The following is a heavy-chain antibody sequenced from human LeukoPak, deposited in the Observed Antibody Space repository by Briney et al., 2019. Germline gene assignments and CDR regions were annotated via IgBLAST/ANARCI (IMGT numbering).Heavy chain of an antibody. J-gene: IGHJ6*03. Sequence: SETLSLTCTVSGGSISSSSYYWGWIRQPPGKGLEWIGSIYYSGSTYYNPSLKSRVTISVDTSKNQFSLKLSSVTAADTAVCYCARLGYDFWSGYYTGAPYYYYYYMDVWGKGTTVTVSS. CDR3: ARLGYDFWSGYYTGAPYYYYYYMDV. V-gene: IGHV4-39*01. CDR1: GGSISSSSYY. CDR2: IYYSGST. D-gene: IGHD3-3*01.